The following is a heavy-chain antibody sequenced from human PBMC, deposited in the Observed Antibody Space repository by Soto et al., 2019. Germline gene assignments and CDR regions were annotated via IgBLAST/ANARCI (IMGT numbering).Heavy chain of an antibody. CDR2: ISPIFGTA. D-gene: IGHD1-20*01. Sequence: VMVTCKASGATFSSYGVSWVRQTHGHGLEWMGGISPIFGTANYAQKLQGRVTITADESTRTAYMELSSLRSEDTAVYYCARVHGLRDVPNWNYLDYWGQGTLVTVSS. V-gene: IGHV1-69*13. CDR1: GATFSSYG. CDR3: ARVHGLRDVPNWNYLDY. J-gene: IGHJ4*02.